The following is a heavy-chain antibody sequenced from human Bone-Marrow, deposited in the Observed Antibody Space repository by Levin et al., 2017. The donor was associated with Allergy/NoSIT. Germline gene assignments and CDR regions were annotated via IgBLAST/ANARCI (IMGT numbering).Heavy chain of an antibody. J-gene: IGHJ6*02. D-gene: IGHD2-8*02. Sequence: GGSLRLSCAASGFTFSSYGMHWVRQAPGKGLEWVAVISYDGSNKYYADSVKGRFTISRDNSKNTLYLQMNSLRAEDTAVYYCANESSWSHPVYDDYGMDVWGQGTTVTVSS. CDR3: ANESSWSHPVYDDYGMDV. CDR1: GFTFSSYG. V-gene: IGHV3-30*18. CDR2: ISYDGSNK.